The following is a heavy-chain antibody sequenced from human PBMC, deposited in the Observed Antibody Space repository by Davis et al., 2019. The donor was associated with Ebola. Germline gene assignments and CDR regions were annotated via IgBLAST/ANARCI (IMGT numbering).Heavy chain of an antibody. J-gene: IGHJ4*02. CDR3: ARDLVYGGNAFFDY. Sequence: GGSLRLSCEVSGFTFSGYWMSWDRQAPGKGLEWVANINQDGGEKQYVDSVKGRFTISRDNAKNSLSLQMSSLRADDTAMYYCARDLVYGGNAFFDYWGQGTPVRVSS. D-gene: IGHD4-23*01. CDR1: GFTFSGYW. V-gene: IGHV3-7*03. CDR2: INQDGGEK.